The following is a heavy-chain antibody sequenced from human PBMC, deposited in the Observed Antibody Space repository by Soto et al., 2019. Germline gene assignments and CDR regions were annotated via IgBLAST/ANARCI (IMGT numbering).Heavy chain of an antibody. CDR2: ISYDGSNK. Sequence: GGSLRLSCSASGFTFSSYGMHGVRQAPGKGLEWVAVISYDGSNKYYADSVKGRFTISRDNSKNTLYLQMNSLRAEDTAVYYCAKTLGYDSSGYSFDYWGQGTLVTVSS. V-gene: IGHV3-30*18. CDR3: AKTLGYDSSGYSFDY. CDR1: GFTFSSYG. D-gene: IGHD3-22*01. J-gene: IGHJ4*02.